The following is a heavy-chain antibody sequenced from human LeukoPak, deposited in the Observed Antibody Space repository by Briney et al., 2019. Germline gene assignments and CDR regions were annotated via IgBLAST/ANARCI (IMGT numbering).Heavy chain of an antibody. J-gene: IGHJ6*03. CDR3: ARDQYYGSGYYMDV. D-gene: IGHD3-10*01. Sequence: SETLSLTCAVYGGSFSGYYWSWIRQPPGKGLEWIGEINHSGSTNYNPSLKSRVTISVDTSKNQFSLKLSSVTAADTAVYYCARDQYYGSGYYMDVWGKGTTVTISS. CDR2: INHSGST. CDR1: GGSFSGYY. V-gene: IGHV4-34*01.